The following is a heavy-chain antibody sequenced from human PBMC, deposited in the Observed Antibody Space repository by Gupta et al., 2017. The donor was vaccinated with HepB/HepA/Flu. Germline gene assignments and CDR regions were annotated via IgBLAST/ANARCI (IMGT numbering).Heavy chain of an antibody. CDR2: IIPIFGTT. V-gene: IGHV1-69*01. D-gene: IGHD6-13*01. Sequence: QVQLVQSGAEVKRPGSSVKVSCKASGGTFSRLAISWVRQAPGQGLEWMGGIIPIFGTTKYIEKFQGRVTITADESTSTAYMELKGLRSEDTAVYYCASIAAAGYYYMDVWGNGTSVTLS. J-gene: IGHJ6*03. CDR1: GGTFSRLA. CDR3: ASIAAAGYYYMDV.